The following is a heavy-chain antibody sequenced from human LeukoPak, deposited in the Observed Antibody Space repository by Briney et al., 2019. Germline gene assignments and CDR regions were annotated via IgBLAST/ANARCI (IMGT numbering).Heavy chain of an antibody. Sequence: PGGSLKLSCAASGFTFSSYAMAWVRQAPGKGLEWVSIIGGSGGSTHYADSVKGRFTISTDNSKNTLYLQMNSLRAEDTAVYYCAKGKAVTERNGFDPWGQGTLVTVSS. J-gene: IGHJ5*02. D-gene: IGHD6-19*01. CDR3: AKGKAVTERNGFDP. CDR2: IGGSGGST. V-gene: IGHV3-23*01. CDR1: GFTFSSYA.